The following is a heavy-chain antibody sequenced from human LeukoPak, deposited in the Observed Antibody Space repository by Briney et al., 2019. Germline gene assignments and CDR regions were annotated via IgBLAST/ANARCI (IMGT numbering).Heavy chain of an antibody. CDR3: ARVQGQQLVELFDP. CDR1: GGSISTYY. V-gene: IGHV4-59*01. D-gene: IGHD6-13*01. CDR2: IYYSGNT. Sequence: SETLSLTCTVSGGSISTYYWSWIRQPPGKGLEWIGHIYYSGNTRYNPSLKSRVTISVDTSKNQFSLKVSSVTAADTAVYYCARVQGQQLVELFDPWGQGTLVTVSS. J-gene: IGHJ5*02.